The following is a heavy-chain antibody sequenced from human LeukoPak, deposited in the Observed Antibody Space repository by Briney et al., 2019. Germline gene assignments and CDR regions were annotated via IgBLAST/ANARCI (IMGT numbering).Heavy chain of an antibody. V-gene: IGHV1-2*02. D-gene: IGHD5-18*01. Sequence: ASVKVSCKASGGTFSSYAISWVRQAPGQGLEWMGWINPNSGGTNYAQKFQGRVTMTRDTSISTAYMELSRLRSDDTAVYYCARDREYSYGLMGHGMDVWGQGTTVTVSS. CDR2: INPNSGGT. CDR1: GGTFSSYA. CDR3: ARDREYSYGLMGHGMDV. J-gene: IGHJ6*02.